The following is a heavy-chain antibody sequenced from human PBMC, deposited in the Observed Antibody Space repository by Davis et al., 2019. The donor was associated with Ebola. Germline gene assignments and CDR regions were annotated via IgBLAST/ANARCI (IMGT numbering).Heavy chain of an antibody. Sequence: GESLKISCAASGFTFSSAWMNWVRPAPGKGLEWVGRIKSKTDGGTTDYAAPVKGRFTISRDDSKNTLYLQMNSLKTEDTAVYYCTRGPYSGSYFPFDYWGQGTLVTVSS. CDR3: TRGPYSGSYFPFDY. V-gene: IGHV3-15*07. D-gene: IGHD1-26*01. CDR2: IKSKTDGGTT. J-gene: IGHJ4*02. CDR1: GFTFSSAW.